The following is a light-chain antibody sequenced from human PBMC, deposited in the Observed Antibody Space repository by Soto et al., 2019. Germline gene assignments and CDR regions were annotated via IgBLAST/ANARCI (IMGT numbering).Light chain of an antibody. V-gene: IGKV1-5*01. Sequence: DIQMTQSPSTLSGSVGDRVTITCRASQTISSWLAWYQQKPGKAPKLLMYDASSLEGGVPSRFSGSGSGTEFTLTISSLQPDDFATYYCQHYNSYSEAFGQGTKVDIK. J-gene: IGKJ1*01. CDR1: QTISSW. CDR3: QHYNSYSEA. CDR2: DAS.